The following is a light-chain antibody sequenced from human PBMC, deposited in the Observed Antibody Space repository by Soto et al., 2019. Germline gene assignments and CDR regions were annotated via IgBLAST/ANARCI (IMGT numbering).Light chain of an antibody. J-gene: IGKJ5*01. Sequence: EIVLTQSPATLSLSPGERATLSCRASQRVGSYLAWYQQKPGQAPRPLIYDASNRATGIPARFSGSGSGTDFTLTISSLEPEDFAVYYCQQRSNWPTITFVQGTRLEMK. V-gene: IGKV3-11*01. CDR3: QQRSNWPTIT. CDR2: DAS. CDR1: QRVGSY.